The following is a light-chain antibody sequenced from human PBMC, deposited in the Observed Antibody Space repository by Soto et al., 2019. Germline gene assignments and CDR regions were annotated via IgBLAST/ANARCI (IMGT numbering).Light chain of an antibody. CDR3: QQYGRSPPWT. J-gene: IGKJ1*01. CDR1: QSVNSFY. CDR2: GAY. V-gene: IGKV3-20*01. Sequence: EIVLTQSPGTLSLSPGERSTLSCRASQSVNSFYLAWFQQKPGQAPRLIIYGAYTRATGIPDRFSGSGSGTDFTPTISRLEPEDFAVYYCQQYGRSPPWTFGQGTKVDIK.